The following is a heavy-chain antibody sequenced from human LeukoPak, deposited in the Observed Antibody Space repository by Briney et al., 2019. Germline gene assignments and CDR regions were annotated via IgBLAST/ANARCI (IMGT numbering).Heavy chain of an antibody. V-gene: IGHV1-18*01. CDR2: ISAYNGNT. J-gene: IGHJ5*02. Sequence: ASVKVSCKASGYTFTSYGISWVRQAPGQGLEWMGWISAYNGNTNYAQKLQGRVTMTTDTSTSTAYMELRSLRSDDTAVYYCARVSGGVRLGELSLFWFDPWGQGTLVTVSS. CDR3: ARVSGGVRLGELSLFWFDP. D-gene: IGHD3-16*02. CDR1: GYTFTSYG.